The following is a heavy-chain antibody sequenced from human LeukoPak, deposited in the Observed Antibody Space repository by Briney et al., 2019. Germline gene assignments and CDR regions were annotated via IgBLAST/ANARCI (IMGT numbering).Heavy chain of an antibody. CDR1: GGSISSYY. V-gene: IGHV4-59*12. CDR2: IYYSGST. Sequence: PSEALSLTCTVSGGSISSYYWSWIRQPPGKGLEWIGYIYYSGSTNYNPSLKSRVTISVDTSKNQFSLKLSSVTAADTAVYYCARGTKTTSPHYCSGGSCSVRWFDPWGQGTLVTVSS. CDR3: ARGTKTTSPHYCSGGSCSVRWFDP. D-gene: IGHD2-15*01. J-gene: IGHJ5*02.